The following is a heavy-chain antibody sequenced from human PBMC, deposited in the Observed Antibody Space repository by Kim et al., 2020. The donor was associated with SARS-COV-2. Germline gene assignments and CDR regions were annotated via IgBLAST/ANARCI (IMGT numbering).Heavy chain of an antibody. CDR1: GFLFSDYG. CDR2: ISSDGSDA. J-gene: IGHJ6*02. Sequence: GGSLRLSCTASGFLFSDYGMNWVRQAPGKGLVWVSRISSDGSDATYADAVRGRFTLSIAKGNHKMYLELRRMGAENTAASVCVNGGIDRYSVMDVWG. D-gene: IGHD5-18*01. CDR3: VNGGIDRYSVMDV. V-gene: IGHV3-74*01.